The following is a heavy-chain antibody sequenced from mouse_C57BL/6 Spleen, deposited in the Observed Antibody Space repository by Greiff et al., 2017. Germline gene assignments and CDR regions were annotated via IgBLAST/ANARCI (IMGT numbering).Heavy chain of an antibody. CDR3: ARDHYDGSSYGLFAY. CDR2: ISDGGSYT. V-gene: IGHV5-4*01. J-gene: IGHJ3*01. D-gene: IGHD1-1*01. Sequence: EVHLVESGGGLVKPGGSLKLSCAASGFTFSSYAMSWVRQTPEKRLEWVATISDGGSYTYYPDNVKGRFTISRDNAKNNLYLQMSHLKSEDTAMYYCARDHYDGSSYGLFAYWGQGTLVTVSA. CDR1: GFTFSSYA.